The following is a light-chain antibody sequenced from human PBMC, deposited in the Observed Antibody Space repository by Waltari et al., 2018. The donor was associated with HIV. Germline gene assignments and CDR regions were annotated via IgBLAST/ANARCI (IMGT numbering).Light chain of an antibody. V-gene: IGLV2-14*03. J-gene: IGLJ2*01. CDR1: SNDIFNYNY. Sequence: QSALTQPASVSGSPGQSITISCTGASNDIFNYNYVSWYQQHPAKAPKLIIYDVTSRPSGVSNRCTAAKSGNTASLTISGLQADDEADYYCSSYTNNNTLIFGGGTKLTVL. CDR3: SSYTNNNTLI. CDR2: DVT.